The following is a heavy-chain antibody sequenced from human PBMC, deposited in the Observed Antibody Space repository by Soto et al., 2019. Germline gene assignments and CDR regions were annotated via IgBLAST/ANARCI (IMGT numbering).Heavy chain of an antibody. J-gene: IGHJ4*02. CDR2: IRGKAYGGTT. CDR3: ARVGCTSTSCYYLFDF. Sequence: HPGGSLRLSCTTSGFTFGDRVMSWLRQAPGKGLEWLGFIRGKAYGGTTEYAASVKGRFAMSRDDSQGIAYLQMNSLKTEDTAVYYCARVGCTSTSCYYLFDFWGQGSLVTVSS. CDR1: GFTFGDRV. V-gene: IGHV3-49*03. D-gene: IGHD2-2*01.